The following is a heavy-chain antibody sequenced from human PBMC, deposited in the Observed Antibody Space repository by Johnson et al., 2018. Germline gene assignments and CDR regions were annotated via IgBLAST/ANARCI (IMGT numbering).Heavy chain of an antibody. CDR1: GFTFSSYW. D-gene: IGHD2-21*02. J-gene: IGHJ4*02. CDR3: ARKSFGMTAMLGY. CDR2: INSDGSST. Sequence: VQLQESGGGLVQXGGSLGLXCAASGFTFSSYWMHWVRQAPGKGLVWVSRINSDGSSTSYADSVQGRFPISRDNAKNTLYLQMNSLRAEDTAVYYCARKSFGMTAMLGYWGQGTLVTVSS. V-gene: IGHV3-74*01.